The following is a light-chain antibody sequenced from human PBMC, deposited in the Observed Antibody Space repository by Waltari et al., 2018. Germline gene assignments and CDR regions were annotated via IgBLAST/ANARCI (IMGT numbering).Light chain of an antibody. V-gene: IGKV1-9*01. CDR3: QQFKTYPLT. CDR2: AAV. J-gene: IGKJ5*01. CDR1: QEISSY. Sequence: IQLTQSPSSLSASVGARVTITCRASQEISSYLAWYQQKPGKAPNLLMYAAVTLQSGVPSRFSGSGSGTDFTLTISSLQPEDFATYYCQQFKTYPLTFGQGTRLEIK.